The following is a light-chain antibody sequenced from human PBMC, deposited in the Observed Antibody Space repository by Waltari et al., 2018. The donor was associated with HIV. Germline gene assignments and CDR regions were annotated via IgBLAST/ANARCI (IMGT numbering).Light chain of an antibody. CDR1: SSDVGGYEY. V-gene: IGLV2-8*01. CDR3: ASYGDTNRVL. CDR2: EVN. Sequence: QSALTQPPSASGSLGQSVTISCTRTSSDVGGYEYVSWYQHHPDKAPKLIIYEVNKRPSGVPDRFSGSKSDNTASLTVAGLQDDDEAHYYCASYGDTNRVLFGGGTRVTVL. J-gene: IGLJ6*01.